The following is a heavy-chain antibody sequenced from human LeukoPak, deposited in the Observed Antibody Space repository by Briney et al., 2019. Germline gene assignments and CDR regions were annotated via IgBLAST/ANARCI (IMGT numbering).Heavy chain of an antibody. D-gene: IGHD5-12*01. CDR2: IYSGGST. V-gene: IGHV3-53*01. Sequence: PGGSLRLSCAASGFTFSSYWMSWVRQAPGKGLEWVSVIYSGGSTYYADSVKGRFTISRDNSKNTLYLQMNSLRAEDTAVYYCARVGGSGYDFYFDYWGQGTLVTVSS. CDR3: ARVGGSGYDFYFDY. CDR1: GFTFSSYW. J-gene: IGHJ4*02.